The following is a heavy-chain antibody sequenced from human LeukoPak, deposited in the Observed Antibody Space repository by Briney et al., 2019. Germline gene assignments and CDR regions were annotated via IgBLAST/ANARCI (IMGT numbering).Heavy chain of an antibody. CDR1: GFTFSSYS. CDR2: ISGSGGST. J-gene: IGHJ4*02. V-gene: IGHV3-23*01. CDR3: ALTPSWVGAHDY. Sequence: PGGSLRLSCAASGFTFSSYSMNWVRQAPGKGLEWVSGISGSGGSTYYADSYYADSVKGRFTVSRDNSKNTLYLQMNSLRAEDTAVYYCALTPSWVGAHDYWGQGTLVTVSS. D-gene: IGHD1-26*01.